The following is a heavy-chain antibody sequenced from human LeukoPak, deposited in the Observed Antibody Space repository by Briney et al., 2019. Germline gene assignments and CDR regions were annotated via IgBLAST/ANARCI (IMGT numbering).Heavy chain of an antibody. Sequence: SVKVSCKASGGTFSSYAISWVRHAPGQGLEWMGRIIPILGIANYAQKFQGRVTITADKSTSTAYMELSSLRSADTAVYYCARRSRSSSPRLYYYYYYMDVWGKGTTVTVSS. D-gene: IGHD6-6*01. CDR3: ARRSRSSSPRLYYYYYYMDV. CDR1: GGTFSSYA. V-gene: IGHV1-69*04. CDR2: IIPILGIA. J-gene: IGHJ6*03.